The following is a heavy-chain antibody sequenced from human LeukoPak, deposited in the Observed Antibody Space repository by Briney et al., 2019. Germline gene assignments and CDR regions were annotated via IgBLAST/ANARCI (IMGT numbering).Heavy chain of an antibody. J-gene: IGHJ4*02. CDR3: ARDLGPATAIRGY. CDR2: ITDSGGDT. Sequence: GGSLRLSCAASGFTFSSYAMSWVRQPPGKGLEWVSAITDSGGDTYYADSVKGRFTISRDNSKNSLYLQMNSLRAEDTAVYYCARDLGPATAIRGYWGQGTLVTVSS. D-gene: IGHD2-2*02. V-gene: IGHV3-23*01. CDR1: GFTFSSYA.